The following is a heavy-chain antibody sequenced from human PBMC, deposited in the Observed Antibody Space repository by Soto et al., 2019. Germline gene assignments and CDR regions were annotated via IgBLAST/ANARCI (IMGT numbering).Heavy chain of an antibody. Sequence: GGSLRLSCAASGFTFSSYGMHWVRQAPGKGLEWVTGILYDGSDKYYADSVKGRFTISRENTKNTLYLQMNSLRTEDSAVYYCAKAGGGFGDFVHHWGQGTPVTVSS. V-gene: IGHV3-30*18. CDR2: ILYDGSDK. CDR3: AKAGGGFGDFVHH. J-gene: IGHJ4*02. D-gene: IGHD3-10*01. CDR1: GFTFSSYG.